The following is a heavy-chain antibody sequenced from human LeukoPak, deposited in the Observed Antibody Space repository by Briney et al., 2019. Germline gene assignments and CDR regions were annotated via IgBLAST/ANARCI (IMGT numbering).Heavy chain of an antibody. CDR2: IRYDGSNK. CDR3: AKVGVKKSDHDAFDI. CDR1: GFTFSSYG. Sequence: GGSLRLSCAASGFTFSSYGMHWVRQAPGKGLEWVAFIRYDGSNKYYADSVKGRFTISRDNSKNTLYLQMNSLRAEDTAVYYCAKVGVKKSDHDAFDIWGQGTMVTVSS. V-gene: IGHV3-30*02. J-gene: IGHJ3*02. D-gene: IGHD3-16*01.